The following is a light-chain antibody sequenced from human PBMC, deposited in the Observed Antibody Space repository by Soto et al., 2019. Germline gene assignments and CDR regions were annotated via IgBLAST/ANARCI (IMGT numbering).Light chain of an antibody. CDR2: EVF. CDR3: ASFTTRTTYV. CDR1: GSDIGAYIF. Sequence: QSVLTQPASASGSPGQSITISCSGTGSDIGAYIFVSWYQQHPGKAPKLLLYEVFNRPSGVSNRFSGSKSGNTASLTISGLQAEDEAEYFCASFTTRTTYVFGTGTKVTVL. J-gene: IGLJ1*01. V-gene: IGLV2-14*03.